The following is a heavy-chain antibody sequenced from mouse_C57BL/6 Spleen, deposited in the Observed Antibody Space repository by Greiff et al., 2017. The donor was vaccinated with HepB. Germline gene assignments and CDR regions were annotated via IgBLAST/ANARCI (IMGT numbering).Heavy chain of an antibody. Sequence: ESGPGLVKPSQSLSLTCSVTGYSITSGYYWNWIRQFPGNKLEWMGYISYDGSNNYNPSLKNRISITRDTSKNQFFLKLNSVTTEDTATYYCARDYGVRFAYWGQGTLVTVSA. CDR3: ARDYGVRFAY. D-gene: IGHD1-1*01. CDR1: GYSITSGYY. V-gene: IGHV3-6*01. CDR2: ISYDGSN. J-gene: IGHJ3*01.